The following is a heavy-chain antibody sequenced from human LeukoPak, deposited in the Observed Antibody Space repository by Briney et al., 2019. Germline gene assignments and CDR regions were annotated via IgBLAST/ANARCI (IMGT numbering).Heavy chain of an antibody. CDR2: INPNSGGT. J-gene: IGHJ5*02. D-gene: IGHD1-26*01. CDR3: ARDTTRDNWFDP. V-gene: IGHV1-2*02. CDR1: GYTFTVYY. Sequence: ASVKVSFKASGYTFTVYYMHWVRQAPGQGLEWMGWINPNSGGTNYAQKFQGRVTMTRDTSISTAYMELSGLRSDDTAVYYCARDTTRDNWFDPWGQGTLVTVSS.